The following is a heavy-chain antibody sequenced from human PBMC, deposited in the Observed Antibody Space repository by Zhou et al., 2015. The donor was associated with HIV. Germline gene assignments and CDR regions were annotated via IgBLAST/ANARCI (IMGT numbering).Heavy chain of an antibody. CDR2: VWFDTSHK. V-gene: IGHV3-33*01. CDR1: GFNFNTYG. Sequence: VQMMESGGGVVQPGKSLTLSCAASGFNFNTYGIHWVRQPPGKGLDWVAMVWFDTSHKFYGDSVRGRFTISRDNFRKKVYLQMDSLRVDDTGVYYCVRDGQGRHGLDVWGPGTTVSVSS. CDR3: VRDGQGRHGLDV. J-gene: IGHJ6*02.